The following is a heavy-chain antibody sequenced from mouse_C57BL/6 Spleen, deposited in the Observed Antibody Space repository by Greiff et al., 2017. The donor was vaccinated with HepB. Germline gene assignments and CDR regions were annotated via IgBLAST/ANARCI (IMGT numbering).Heavy chain of an antibody. CDR1: GFNIKDYY. J-gene: IGHJ4*01. CDR2: IDPEDGET. Sequence: VQLKESGAELVKPGASVKLSCTASGFNIKDYYMHWVKQRTEQGLEWIGRIDPEDGETKYAPKFQGKATITADTSSNTAYLQLSSLTSEDTAVYYCAITTVVAPYAMDYWGQGTSVTVSS. CDR3: AITTVVAPYAMDY. V-gene: IGHV14-2*01. D-gene: IGHD1-1*01.